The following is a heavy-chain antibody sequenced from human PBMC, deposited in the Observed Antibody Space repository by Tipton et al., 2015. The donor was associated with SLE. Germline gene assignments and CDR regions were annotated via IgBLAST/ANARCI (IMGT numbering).Heavy chain of an antibody. Sequence: SLRLSCAASGLTVTSNYMSWVRQAPGKGLEWVAVISYDGSKKYYADSVKGRFTISRDNSKNTLYLQMNSLRAEDTAVYYCASSLLWFGELLDWGQGTLVSVSS. CDR3: ASSLLWFGELLD. D-gene: IGHD3-10*01. J-gene: IGHJ4*02. CDR2: ISYDGSKK. CDR1: GLTVTSNY. V-gene: IGHV3-30*03.